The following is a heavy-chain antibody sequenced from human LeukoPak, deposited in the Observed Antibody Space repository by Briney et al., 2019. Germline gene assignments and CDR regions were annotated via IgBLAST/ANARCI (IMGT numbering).Heavy chain of an antibody. CDR1: GGSISSGSYY. V-gene: IGHV4-61*02. Sequence: SETLSLTCTVSGGSISSGSYYWSWIRQPAGKGLEWIGRIYTSGNTNYNPSLKSRVTISVDTSKNQFSLKLSSVTAADTAVYYCARVPGDSSGYFDYWGQGTLVTVSS. D-gene: IGHD3-22*01. J-gene: IGHJ4*02. CDR3: ARVPGDSSGYFDY. CDR2: IYTSGNT.